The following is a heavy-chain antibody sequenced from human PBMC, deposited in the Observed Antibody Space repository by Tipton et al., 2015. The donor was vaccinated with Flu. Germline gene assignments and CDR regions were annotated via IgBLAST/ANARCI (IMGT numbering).Heavy chain of an antibody. J-gene: IGHJ4*02. CDR1: GGSISSYY. Sequence: GLVKPSETLSLTCTVSGGSISSYYWSWIRQPPGKGLEWIGYIKYSGSTNYNPSLKSRVTISVDTSKNQFSLKLSSVTAADTAVYYCASSQYCTGGVCYSGFCYWGQGTLVTVSS. V-gene: IGHV4-59*08. D-gene: IGHD2-8*02. CDR2: IKYSGST. CDR3: ASSQYCTGGVCYSGFCY.